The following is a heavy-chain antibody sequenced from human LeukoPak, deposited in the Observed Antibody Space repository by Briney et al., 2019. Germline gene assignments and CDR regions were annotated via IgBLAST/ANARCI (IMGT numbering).Heavy chain of an antibody. D-gene: IGHD2-2*01. CDR2: IIGSGGST. J-gene: IGHJ4*02. CDR3: AKRGYCSSTNCEHYFDH. CDR1: GFTFSSYA. V-gene: IGHV3-23*01. Sequence: PGGALRLSCAASGFTFSSYAMNWVRQAPGKGLEWVSIIIGSGGSTYYADSVKGRFTISRDNSKNTLYLQLNSLRAEDTAVYYCAKRGYCSSTNCEHYFDHWGQGTLVTVSS.